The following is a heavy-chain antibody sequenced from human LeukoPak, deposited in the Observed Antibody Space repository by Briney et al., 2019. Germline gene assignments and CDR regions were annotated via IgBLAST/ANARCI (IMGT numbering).Heavy chain of an antibody. CDR2: ISTNGGST. V-gene: IGHV3-64*01. J-gene: IGHJ4*02. D-gene: IGHD6-13*01. Sequence: QPGGSLRLSCAASGFTFSSYAMYWVRQAPGTGLEYVSAISTNGGSTYYANSVTGRFTISRDNSKTTLYLQMGSLRAEDMAVYYCAGGSSWYRGIDYWGQGTLVTVSS. CDR3: AGGSSWYRGIDY. CDR1: GFTFSSYA.